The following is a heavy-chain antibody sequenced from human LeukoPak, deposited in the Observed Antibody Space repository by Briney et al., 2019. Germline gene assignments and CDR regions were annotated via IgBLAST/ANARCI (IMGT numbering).Heavy chain of an antibody. CDR3: AGAVRGVGWFDP. CDR2: IYYSGST. D-gene: IGHD3-10*01. V-gene: IGHV4-30-4*01. J-gene: IGHJ5*02. CDR1: GGSISSGDYY. Sequence: SETLSLTCTVSGGSISSGDYYWSWIRQPPGKGLEWIGYIYYSGSTYYNPSLKSRVTISVDTSKNQFSLKPSSVTAADTAVYYCAGAVRGVGWFDPWGQGTLVTVSS.